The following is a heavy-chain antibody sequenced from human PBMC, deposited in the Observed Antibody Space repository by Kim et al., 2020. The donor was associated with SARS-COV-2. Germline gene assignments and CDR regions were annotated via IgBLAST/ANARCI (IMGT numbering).Heavy chain of an antibody. CDR3: ARYRRTYCSCGSCYSDPLTYYYYYYGMDV. CDR2: ISSSGSTI. D-gene: IGHD2-15*01. V-gene: IGHV3-48*03. J-gene: IGHJ6*02. CDR1: GFTFSSYE. Sequence: GGSLRLSCAASGFTFSSYEMNWVRQAPGKGLEWVSYISSSGSTIYYADSVKGRFTISRDNAKNSLYLQMNSLRAEDTAVYYCARYRRTYCSCGSCYSDPLTYYYYYYGMDVWGQRTTVTVSS.